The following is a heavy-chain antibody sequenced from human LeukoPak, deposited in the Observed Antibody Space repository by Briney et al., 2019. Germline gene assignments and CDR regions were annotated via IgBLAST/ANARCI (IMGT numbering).Heavy chain of an antibody. V-gene: IGHV1-18*01. Sequence: GASVKVSCKASGYTFTSYGISWVRQAPGQGLEWMGWISAYNGNTNYAQKLQGRVTMTTDTSTSTAYMELRSLRSDDTAVYYWARGGRIAARRGGGDYWGQGTLVTVSS. CDR3: ARGGRIAARRGGGDY. CDR1: GYTFTSYG. J-gene: IGHJ4*02. D-gene: IGHD6-6*01. CDR2: ISAYNGNT.